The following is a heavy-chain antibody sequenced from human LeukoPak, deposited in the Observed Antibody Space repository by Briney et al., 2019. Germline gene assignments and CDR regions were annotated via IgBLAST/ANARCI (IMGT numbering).Heavy chain of an antibody. CDR2: IWSDGTNQ. J-gene: IGHJ4*02. CDR1: GFTFNHYG. CDR3: ARDAQRGFDYSNSLEY. Sequence: GGSLRLSCAAAGFTFNHYGVHWVRQAPGKGLEWVAVIWSDGTNQYYADSVKGRFTISRDDSGNTVYLRMNSLRPDDTGVYYCARDAQRGFDYSNSLEYWGQGTPVTVST. V-gene: IGHV3-33*01. D-gene: IGHD4-11*01.